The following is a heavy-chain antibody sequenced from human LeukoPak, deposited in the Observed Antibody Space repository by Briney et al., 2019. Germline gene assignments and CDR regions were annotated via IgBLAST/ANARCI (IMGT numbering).Heavy chain of an antibody. CDR1: GYTFTGYY. CDR2: INPNSGGT. V-gene: IGHV1-2*02. Sequence: ASVKVSCKVSGYTFTGYYMHWVRQAPGQGLEWMGWINPNSGGTNYAQKFQGRVTMTRDTSISTAYMELSRLRSDDTAVYYCAREVVPAATYMDVWGKGTTVTISS. CDR3: AREVVPAATYMDV. D-gene: IGHD2-2*01. J-gene: IGHJ6*03.